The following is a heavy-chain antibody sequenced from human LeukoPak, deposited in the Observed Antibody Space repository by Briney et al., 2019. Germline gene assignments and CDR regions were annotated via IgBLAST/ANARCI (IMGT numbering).Heavy chain of an antibody. D-gene: IGHD3-22*01. CDR2: ISGSADSI. J-gene: IGHJ4*02. Sequence: PGGSLRLSCAASGFTFSDYYMTWIRQAPGKGLEWLSYISGSADSIYYADSVKGRFTISRDSAKNSLYLQMDSLRAEDTAVYYCARRSGYYLDYWGQGTPVTVSS. CDR3: ARRSGYYLDY. CDR1: GFTFSDYY. V-gene: IGHV3-11*04.